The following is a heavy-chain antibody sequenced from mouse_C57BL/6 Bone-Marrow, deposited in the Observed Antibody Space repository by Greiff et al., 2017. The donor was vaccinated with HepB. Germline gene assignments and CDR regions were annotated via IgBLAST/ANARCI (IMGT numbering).Heavy chain of an antibody. CDR1: GFNIKDDY. CDR2: IDPENGDT. V-gene: IGHV14-4*01. CDR3: TTRRFDY. J-gene: IGHJ2*01. Sequence: EVQLQQSGAELVRLGASVKLSCTASGFNIKDDYMHWVKQRPEQGLEWIGWIDPENGDTEYASKFQGKATITADTSSNTAYLQLSSLTSEDTDVYYCTTRRFDYWGQGTTLTVTS.